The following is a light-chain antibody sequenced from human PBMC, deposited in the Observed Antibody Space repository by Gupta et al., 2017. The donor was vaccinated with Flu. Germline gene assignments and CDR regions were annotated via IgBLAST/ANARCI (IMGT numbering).Light chain of an antibody. CDR2: TNN. CDR3: AAWDDSLNGCV. J-gene: IGLJ3*02. V-gene: IGLV1-44*01. Sequence: VLTQSPSVSVTPGQRVTISCSGRGSNIGRNTVIWYQQLPGTAPKLLIYTNNQRPSGVPDRFSGSKSGTSASLAISGLQSEDEADYHCAAWDDSLNGCVFGGGTKLTVL. CDR1: GSNIGRNT.